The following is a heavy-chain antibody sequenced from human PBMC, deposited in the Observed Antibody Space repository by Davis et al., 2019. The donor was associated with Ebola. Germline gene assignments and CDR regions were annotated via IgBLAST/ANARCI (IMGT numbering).Heavy chain of an antibody. CDR3: GRGETGEDFWNGLMAQ. D-gene: IGHD3-3*01. CDR1: SGTFINYA. CDR2: IIPIFGTT. Sequence: VLSYASSGTFINYAINWVRQAPGQGRQWMGRIIPIFGTTTYAQHFQGRIIMTADTSTGTSYMELNNLRAEDTAVYYCGRGETGEDFWNGLMAQWGQGTMVTVSA. J-gene: IGHJ4*02. V-gene: IGHV1-69*06.